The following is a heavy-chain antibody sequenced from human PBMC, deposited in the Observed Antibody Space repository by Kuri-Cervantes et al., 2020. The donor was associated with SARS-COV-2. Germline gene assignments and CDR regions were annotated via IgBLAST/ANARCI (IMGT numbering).Heavy chain of an antibody. Sequence: GGSLRLSCAASGFTFSSYAMSWVRQAPGKGLEWVSAISGSGSSTYYADSVKGRFTISRDNSKNTLYLQMNSLRAEDTAVYYCAKASIAAAGEGNYYYYYYMDVWGKGTTVTVSS. CDR3: AKASIAAAGEGNYYYYYYMDV. J-gene: IGHJ6*03. CDR1: GFTFSSYA. CDR2: ISGSGSST. V-gene: IGHV3-23*01. D-gene: IGHD6-13*01.